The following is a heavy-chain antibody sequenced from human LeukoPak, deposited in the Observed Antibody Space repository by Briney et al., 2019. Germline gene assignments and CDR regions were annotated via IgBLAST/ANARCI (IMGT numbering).Heavy chain of an antibody. D-gene: IGHD4-17*01. CDR2: INPNSGGT. Sequence: GASVKVSCKASGYTFTSYGISWVRQAPGQGLEWMGWINPNSGGTNYAQKFQGRVTMTRDTSISTAYMELSRLRSDDTAVYYCASLHYGPTPDWFDPWGQGTLVTVSS. CDR3: ASLHYGPTPDWFDP. CDR1: GYTFTSYG. J-gene: IGHJ5*02. V-gene: IGHV1-2*02.